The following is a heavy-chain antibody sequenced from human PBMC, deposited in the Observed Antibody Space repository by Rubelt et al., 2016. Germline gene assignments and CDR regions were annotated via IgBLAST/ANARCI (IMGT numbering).Heavy chain of an antibody. D-gene: IGHD2-21*01. V-gene: IGHV1-8*01. CDR2: MNPNSGNT. CDR3: ANHPTSCAGDCPGY. J-gene: IGHJ4*02. Sequence: QVQLVQSGAEVKKPGASVKVSCKASGYTFTSYDINWVRQATGQGLEWMGWMNPNSGNTGYAQKFQGRVTMTRNTSISTAYMELSSLRSDATAVYYWANHPTSCAGDCPGYWGQGTLVTVSS. CDR1: GYTFTSYD.